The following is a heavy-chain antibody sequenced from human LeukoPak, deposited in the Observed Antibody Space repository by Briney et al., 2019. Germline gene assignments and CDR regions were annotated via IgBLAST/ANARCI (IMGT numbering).Heavy chain of an antibody. CDR1: GSSITSDYF. CDR2: IYYSWGM. V-gene: IGHV4-38-2*01. Sequence: SETLSLTCAVSGSSITSDYFWGWIRQPPGKGLEWIATIYYSWGMYFNPSLKSQVTISLDASKNQFSLKMTSLTAADTAIYYCARNVTAGFFDYWGQGILVTVSS. CDR3: ARNVTAGFFDY. J-gene: IGHJ4*02. D-gene: IGHD1-1*01.